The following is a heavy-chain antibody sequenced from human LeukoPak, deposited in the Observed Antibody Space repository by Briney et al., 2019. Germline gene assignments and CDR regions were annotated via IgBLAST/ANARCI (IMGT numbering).Heavy chain of an antibody. CDR2: INHSGST. Sequence: SETLSLTCAVYGGSFSGYYWSWIRQPPGKGLEWIGEINHSGSTNYNPSLKSRVTISVDTSKNQFSLKLSSVTAADTAVYYCARDTVVVPAAIPAAPQAFDYWGQGTLVTVSS. CDR1: GGSFSGYY. V-gene: IGHV4-34*01. CDR3: ARDTVVVPAAIPAAPQAFDY. J-gene: IGHJ4*02. D-gene: IGHD2-2*02.